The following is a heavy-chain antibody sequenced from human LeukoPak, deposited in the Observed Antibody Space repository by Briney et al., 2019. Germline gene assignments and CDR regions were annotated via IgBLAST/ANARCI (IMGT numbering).Heavy chain of an antibody. CDR1: GFTFDDHA. CDR2: ISWNSGRI. V-gene: IGHV3-9*03. D-gene: IGHD6-13*01. J-gene: IGHJ3*02. CDR3: AKGSGSSWSGNAFDI. Sequence: PGGSLRLSCAASGFTFDDHAMHWVRQAPGKGLEWVSGISWNSGRIGYADSVKGRFTISRDNAKNSLYLQMNSLRAEDMALYYWAKGSGSSWSGNAFDIWGQGTMVIVSS.